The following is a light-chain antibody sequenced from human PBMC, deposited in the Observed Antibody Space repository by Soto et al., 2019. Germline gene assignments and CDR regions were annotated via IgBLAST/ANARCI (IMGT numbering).Light chain of an antibody. V-gene: IGKV3-15*01. CDR1: QSVSSK. Sequence: ETVMTQSPATLSVSPGERATLSCRASQSVSSKLAWYQQKVGQSPRLLIHGASTRATGVPARFSGSGSGTEFTLTISSLQSEDFAVYYCQQYNSCPFTFGPGTKVDIK. J-gene: IGKJ3*01. CDR2: GAS. CDR3: QQYNSCPFT.